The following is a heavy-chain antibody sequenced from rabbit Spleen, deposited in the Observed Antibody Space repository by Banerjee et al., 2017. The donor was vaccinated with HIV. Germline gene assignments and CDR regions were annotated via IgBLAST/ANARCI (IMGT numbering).Heavy chain of an antibody. D-gene: IGHD8-1*01. Sequence: QLKESGGGLVQPGGSLKLSCKASGFDFSSYYMTWVRQAPGKGLEWIGYFDPVFGGTYYANWVNGRFTISSHNAQNTLYLQLNSLTAADTATYFCARDTGSSFSSYGMDLWGPGTLVTVS. J-gene: IGHJ6*01. V-gene: IGHV1S7*01. CDR1: GFDFSSYY. CDR3: ARDTGSSFSSYGMDL. CDR2: FDPVFGGT.